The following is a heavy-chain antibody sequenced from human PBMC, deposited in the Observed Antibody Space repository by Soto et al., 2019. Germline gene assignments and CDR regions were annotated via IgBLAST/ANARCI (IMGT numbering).Heavy chain of an antibody. CDR3: VRESPGLVPPNWFDP. CDR2: MFISGSH. Sequence: QVQLQESGPGLVKPSEPLSLTCTVSGGSIDGYYWTWIRQTAGKGLEWIGRMFISGSHKYNPSLQSRVNMSVDSSTNQFSLTLTSVTAADTAVYYCVRESPGLVPPNWFDPWGQGTLVTVSS. J-gene: IGHJ5*02. CDR1: GGSIDGYY. D-gene: IGHD1-26*01. V-gene: IGHV4-4*07.